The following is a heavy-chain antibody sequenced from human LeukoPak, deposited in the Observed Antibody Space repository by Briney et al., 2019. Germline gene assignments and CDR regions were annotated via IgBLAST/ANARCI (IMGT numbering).Heavy chain of an antibody. J-gene: IGHJ6*02. D-gene: IGHD6-13*01. V-gene: IGHV3-23*01. CDR3: AKEWSSSWYSDYYYYYGMDV. CDR2: ISGSGGST. Sequence: GGSLRLSCAASGFTFSNYWMLWVRQAPGKGLVWVSAISGSGGSTYYADSVKGRFTISRDNSKNTLYLQMNSLRAEDTAVYYCAKEWSSSWYSDYYYYYGMDVWGQGTTVTVSS. CDR1: GFTFSNYW.